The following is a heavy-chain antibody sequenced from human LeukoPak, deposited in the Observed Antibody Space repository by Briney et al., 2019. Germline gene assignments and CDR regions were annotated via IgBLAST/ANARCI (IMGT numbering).Heavy chain of an antibody. D-gene: IGHD2-15*01. Sequence: PSETLSLTCTASGGSISSGGYYWSWLRQHPGKGLEWIGYIYYSGSTYYNPSLKSRVTISVDTSKNQFSLKLSSVTAADTAVYYCASGYCSGGSCYLDYWGQGTLVTVSS. J-gene: IGHJ4*02. CDR2: IYYSGST. V-gene: IGHV4-31*03. CDR1: GGSISSGGYY. CDR3: ASGYCSGGSCYLDY.